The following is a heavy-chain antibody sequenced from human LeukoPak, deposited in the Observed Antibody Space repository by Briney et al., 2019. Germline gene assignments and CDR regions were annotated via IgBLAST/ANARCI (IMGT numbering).Heavy chain of an antibody. CDR2: IKQEGSAK. CDR1: GFTFSRYW. V-gene: IGHV3-7*04. D-gene: IGHD3-10*01. J-gene: IGHJ4*02. CDR3: ARWRGGFDY. Sequence: GGSLRLSCAASGFTFSRYWMSWVRQAPGKGLEWVANIKQEGSAKYYGDSVEGRFTISRDNAKNSLYLQMNSLRAEDTAVYYCARWRGGFDYWGQGTLVTVS.